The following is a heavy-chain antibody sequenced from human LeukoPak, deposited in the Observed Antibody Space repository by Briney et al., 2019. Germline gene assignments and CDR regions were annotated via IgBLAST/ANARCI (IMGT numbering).Heavy chain of an antibody. V-gene: IGHV4-59*01. Sequence: SETLSLTCTVSVVSISSYYWSWIRQPPGKGLEWIGYIFYSGSTNYNPSLKSRVTISVDTSKNGFSLKMRSATAADTAVYYCARALYDSTDYYPTHVDFWGQGTLVTVSS. CDR1: VVSISSYY. J-gene: IGHJ4*02. CDR2: IFYSGST. CDR3: ARALYDSTDYYPTHVDF. D-gene: IGHD3-22*01.